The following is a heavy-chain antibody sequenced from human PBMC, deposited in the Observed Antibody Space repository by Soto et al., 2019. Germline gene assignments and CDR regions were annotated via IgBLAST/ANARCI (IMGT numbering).Heavy chain of an antibody. CDR3: ARHSLIVTPLYVNDV. CDR2: IYPSDSET. CDR1: GYTFTNYW. V-gene: IGHV5-51*01. D-gene: IGHD1-26*01. J-gene: IGHJ6*02. Sequence: PGESLKISCKGSGYTFTNYWIGWVRQLPGAGLEWMGIIYPSDSETRYSPSFQGHVTISADKSISTAYLQWSSLKASDSAMYYCARHSLIVTPLYVNDVWGQGTTVTVSS.